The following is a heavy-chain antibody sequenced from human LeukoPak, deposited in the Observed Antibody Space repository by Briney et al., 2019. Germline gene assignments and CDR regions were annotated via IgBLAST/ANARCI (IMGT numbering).Heavy chain of an antibody. Sequence: SETLSLTCAVYGGSFSGYYWSWIRQPPGKGLEWIGELNHSGSTNYNPSLKSRVTISVDTSKNQFSLKLSSVTAADTAVYYCARGAMVRGVIRPKSNYYGMDVWGQGTTVTVSS. V-gene: IGHV4-34*01. CDR2: LNHSGST. D-gene: IGHD3-10*01. CDR1: GGSFSGYY. J-gene: IGHJ6*02. CDR3: ARGAMVRGVIRPKSNYYGMDV.